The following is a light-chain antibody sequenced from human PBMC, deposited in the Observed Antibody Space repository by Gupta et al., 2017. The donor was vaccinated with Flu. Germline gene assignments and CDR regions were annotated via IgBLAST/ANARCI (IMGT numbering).Light chain of an antibody. V-gene: IGKV1-5*03. CDR2: KAS. J-gene: IGKJ1*01. Sequence: DIQMTQSPSTLSASVGDRVTITCRASQSISSWLAWYQQKPGPAPKLLIYKASSLESGVPSRFSGSGSGTEFTLTISSLQPDDFATYYCQQYNSYSWTFGQGAKVEIK. CDR3: QQYNSYSWT. CDR1: QSISSW.